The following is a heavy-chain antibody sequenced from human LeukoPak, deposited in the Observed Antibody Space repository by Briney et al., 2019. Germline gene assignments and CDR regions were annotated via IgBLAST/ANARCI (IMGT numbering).Heavy chain of an antibody. J-gene: IGHJ4*02. Sequence: ASAKVSCKASGYTFTGYYMHWVRQAPGQGLEWMGWINPNSGGTNYAQKFQGRVTMTRDTSISTAYMELSRLRSDDTAVYYCARTHRHGPRVRGVIIIFGYWGQGTLVTVSS. CDR1: GYTFTGYY. V-gene: IGHV1-2*02. CDR3: ARTHRHGPRVRGVIIIFGY. D-gene: IGHD3-10*01. CDR2: INPNSGGT.